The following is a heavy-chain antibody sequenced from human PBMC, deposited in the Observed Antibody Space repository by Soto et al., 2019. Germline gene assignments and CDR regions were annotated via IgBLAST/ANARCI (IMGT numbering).Heavy chain of an antibody. Sequence: GGSLRLSCAASGFIFSSHWMSWVRQAPGKGLEWVANIKQDGSEICYVDSVKGRFTISRDNAKNSLYLQMSSLRAEDTAVYYCAREAHDSAPYGMDVWGQGTTVTVSS. CDR3: AREAHDSAPYGMDV. D-gene: IGHD3-22*01. CDR2: IKQDGSEI. CDR1: GFIFSSHW. V-gene: IGHV3-7*05. J-gene: IGHJ6*02.